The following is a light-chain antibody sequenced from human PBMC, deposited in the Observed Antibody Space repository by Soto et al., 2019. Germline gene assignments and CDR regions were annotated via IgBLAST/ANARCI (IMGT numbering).Light chain of an antibody. J-gene: IGKJ4*01. V-gene: IGKV1-5*03. CDR1: QSISSW. CDR2: KAS. CDR3: QQYHSYPIT. Sequence: DIQMTQSPSTLSASLGDGVTITCRASQSISSWLAWFQQKPGKAPKLLISKASSLESGVPSRFSGSGSGTEFTLTISSLQPDDFATYYCQQYHSYPITFGGGTKVEIK.